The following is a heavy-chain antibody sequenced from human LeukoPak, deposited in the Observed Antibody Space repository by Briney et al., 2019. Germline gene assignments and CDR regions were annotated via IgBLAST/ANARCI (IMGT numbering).Heavy chain of an antibody. V-gene: IGHV3-20*04. J-gene: IGHJ4*02. CDR2: INWNGGST. Sequence: GGSLRLSCAASGFTFDDYGMSWVRHAPGKGLEWVSGINWNGGSTGYADSVKGRFTISRDSAKNSLYLQMNSLRAEDTALYYCARGGGPSGSYYFDYWGQGTLVTVSS. CDR3: ARGGGPSGSYYFDY. CDR1: GFTFDDYG. D-gene: IGHD1-26*01.